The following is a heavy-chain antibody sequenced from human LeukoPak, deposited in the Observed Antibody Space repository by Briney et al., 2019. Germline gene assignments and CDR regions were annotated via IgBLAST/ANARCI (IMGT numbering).Heavy chain of an antibody. CDR2: INNDGSST. CDR1: GFTFSSYW. J-gene: IGHJ4*02. Sequence: GGSLRLSCGASGFTFSSYWMHWVRQAPGKGLVWVSRINNDGSSTSYADSVQGRFTISRDNAKNTLYLQMNSLRAEDTAVYYCAKDWGEYFDYVWGSFTSFDFWGQGTLVTVSS. CDR3: AKDWGEYFDYVWGSFTSFDF. D-gene: IGHD3-16*01. V-gene: IGHV3-74*01.